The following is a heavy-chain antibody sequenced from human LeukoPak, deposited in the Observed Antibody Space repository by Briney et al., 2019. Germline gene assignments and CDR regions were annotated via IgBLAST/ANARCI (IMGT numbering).Heavy chain of an antibody. J-gene: IGHJ4*02. CDR3: ARGGRWLPSAFDY. CDR2: ISSSSSYI. CDR1: GFTFSSYS. V-gene: IGHV3-21*01. Sequence: GGSLRLSCAASGFTFSSYSMNWVRQAPGKGLEWVSSISSSSSYIYYADSVKGRFTISRDNAKNSLYLQMNSLRAEDTAVYYCARGGRWLPSAFDYWGQGTLVTVSS. D-gene: IGHD5-24*01.